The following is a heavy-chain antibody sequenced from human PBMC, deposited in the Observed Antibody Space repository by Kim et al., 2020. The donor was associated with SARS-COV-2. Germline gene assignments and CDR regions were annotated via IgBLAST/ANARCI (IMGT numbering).Heavy chain of an antibody. CDR1: GYSFTSYW. J-gene: IGHJ4*02. CDR3: ARHVDQGGRLRGYVDY. V-gene: IGHV5-51*01. D-gene: IGHD5-12*01. CDR2: IYPGDSDT. Sequence: GESLKISCKGSGYSFTSYWIGWVRQMPGKGLEWMGIIYPGDSDTRYSPSFQGQVTISADKSISTAYLQWSSLKASDTAMYYCARHVDQGGRLRGYVDYWGQGTLVTVSS.